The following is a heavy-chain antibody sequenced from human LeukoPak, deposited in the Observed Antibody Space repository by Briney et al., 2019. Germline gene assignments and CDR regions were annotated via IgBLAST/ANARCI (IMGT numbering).Heavy chain of an antibody. V-gene: IGHV3-74*01. CDR1: GFTFSRHW. CDR3: ARICSSTDCLIPD. Sequence: AGGSLRLSCAASGFTFSRHWMHWVRQAPGKGLVWISRINSDASDTNYADFVKGRFTISRDNAKNTVYLQINSLRDEDTAVYYCARICSSTDCLIPDRGQGTLVTVSS. J-gene: IGHJ4*02. CDR2: INSDASDT. D-gene: IGHD2-2*01.